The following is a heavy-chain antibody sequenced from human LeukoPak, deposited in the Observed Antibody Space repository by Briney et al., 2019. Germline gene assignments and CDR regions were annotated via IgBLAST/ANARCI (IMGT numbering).Heavy chain of an antibody. V-gene: IGHV4-38-2*02. CDR1: GHSISSDYY. CDR2: IYHTGTT. J-gene: IGHJ5*02. D-gene: IGHD3/OR15-3a*01. CDR3: ARATRGLPHLTSYNWFDP. Sequence: SETLSLTCTVSGHSISSDYYWGWLRQPPGKGLEWIGSIYHTGTTYYNPSLKSRVIISLDTSNNYFSLNLWSVTAADTAVYYCARATRGLPHLTSYNWFDPWGQGTLVTVSS.